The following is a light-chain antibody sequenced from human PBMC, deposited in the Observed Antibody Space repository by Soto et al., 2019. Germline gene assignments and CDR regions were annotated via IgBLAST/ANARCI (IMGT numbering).Light chain of an antibody. V-gene: IGKV2-24*01. CDR2: KVS. CDR3: MQLSHVPFT. J-gene: IGKJ2*01. Sequence: DVVLTQSPLSSPVTLGQPASISCRSSQSLLYSDGNTYLSWLHQRPGQPPRLLIYKVSNRLSGVPDRLSGSGTGTDFTLKISRVEAEDVGVYYCMQLSHVPFTFGQGTKLEMK. CDR1: QSLLYSDGNTY.